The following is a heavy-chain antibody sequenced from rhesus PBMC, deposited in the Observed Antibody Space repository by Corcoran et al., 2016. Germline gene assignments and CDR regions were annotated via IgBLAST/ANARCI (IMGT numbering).Heavy chain of an antibody. J-gene: IGHJ5-2*02. V-gene: IGHV4S7*01. Sequence: QVQLQESGPAVVKPSETLSLTCTVSGASISSGYDWSWIRQSPGKGLEWIGYIHGSGSTNYNPSLKSRLTISKDTSKNQFSLKLSSMTSADTAVYYCARRSYTTSYSSLDVWGRGVLVTVSS. CDR3: ARRSYTTSYSSLDV. CDR2: IHGSGST. D-gene: IGHD6-43*01. CDR1: GASISSGYD.